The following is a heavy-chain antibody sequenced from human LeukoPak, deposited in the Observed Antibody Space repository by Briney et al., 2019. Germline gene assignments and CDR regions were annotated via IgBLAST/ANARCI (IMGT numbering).Heavy chain of an antibody. CDR1: GFTFNNYG. Sequence: SGGSLRLSCAASGFTFNNYGMHWVRQATGYGLEWVSAIGTAGDTSYPGSVKGRFTISRDNSKNTLYLQMNSLRAEDTAVYYCARGPYYYYMDVWGKGTTVTISS. J-gene: IGHJ6*03. CDR2: IGTAGDT. CDR3: ARGPYYYYMDV. V-gene: IGHV3-13*01.